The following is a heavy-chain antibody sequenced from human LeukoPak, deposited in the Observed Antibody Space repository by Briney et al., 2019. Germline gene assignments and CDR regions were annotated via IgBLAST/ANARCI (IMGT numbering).Heavy chain of an antibody. Sequence: GGSLRLSCAASGFTFSSYAMSWVRQAPGKGLEWVSAISGSGGSTYYADSVKGRFTISRDNSKNTLYLQMNSLRAEDTAVYYRAKAGIGSYDFWSGYYTSYFQHWGQGTLVTVSS. CDR1: GFTFSSYA. D-gene: IGHD3-3*01. CDR2: ISGSGGST. J-gene: IGHJ1*01. CDR3: AKAGIGSYDFWSGYYTSYFQH. V-gene: IGHV3-23*01.